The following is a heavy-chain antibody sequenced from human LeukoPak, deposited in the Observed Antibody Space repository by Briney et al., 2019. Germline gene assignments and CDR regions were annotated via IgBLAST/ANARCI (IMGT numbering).Heavy chain of an antibody. CDR2: IGTNNGNI. CDR1: GYSFSDYG. V-gene: IGHV1-18*04. Sequence: ASVKVSCKTSGYSFSDYGIIWVRQAPGQGLEWMGWIGTNNGNINYAQKFRGRVSMTTDTSKAAYMELRSLRYDDTAVYFCSREGFWRGYERHPRYYGMDVWGQGTTVIVSS. D-gene: IGHD3-3*01. J-gene: IGHJ6*02. CDR3: SREGFWRGYERHPRYYGMDV.